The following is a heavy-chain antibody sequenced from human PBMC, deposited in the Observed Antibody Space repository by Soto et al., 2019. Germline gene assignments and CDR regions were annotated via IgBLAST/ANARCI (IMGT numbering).Heavy chain of an antibody. V-gene: IGHV3-30-3*01. CDR3: ARAYSSGWYFYGMDV. J-gene: IGHJ6*02. CDR2: ISYDGSNK. Sequence: ESGGGVVQPGRSLRLSCAASGFTFSSYAMHWVHQAPGKGLEWVAVISYDGSNKYYADSVKGRFTISRDNSKNTLYLQMNSLRAEDTAVYYCARAYSSGWYFYGMDVWGQGTTVTVSS. CDR1: GFTFSSYA. D-gene: IGHD6-19*01.